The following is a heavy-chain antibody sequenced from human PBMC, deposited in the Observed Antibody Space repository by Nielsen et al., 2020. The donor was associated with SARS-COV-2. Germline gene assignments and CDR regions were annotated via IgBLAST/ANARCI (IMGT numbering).Heavy chain of an antibody. D-gene: IGHD5-24*01. CDR3: ASFRRDAYNPRKNHHDY. J-gene: IGHJ4*02. CDR2: FYYSGST. Sequence: SETLSLTCAVYGGSFSSYYWGWIRQPPGKGLEWIGSFYYSGSTDYNPSLESRVTISGDTSKNQFSLKLSSVTAADTAVYYCASFRRDAYNPRKNHHDYWGQGTLVTVSS. CDR1: GGSFSSYY. V-gene: IGHV4-39*01.